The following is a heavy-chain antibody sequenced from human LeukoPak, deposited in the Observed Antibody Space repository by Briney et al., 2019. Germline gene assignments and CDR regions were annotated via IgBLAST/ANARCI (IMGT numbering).Heavy chain of an antibody. CDR2: INPNSGGT. J-gene: IGHJ4*02. D-gene: IGHD1-20*01. CDR3: ARWDVSFNFPFYY. Sequence: GASVKVSCKASGYTFTGYYMHWVRQAPGQGLEWMGWINPNSGGTNYAQKFEGWVTMTRDTSISTAYMELSRLRSDDTAVYYCARWDVSFNFPFYYWGQGTLVTVSS. CDR1: GYTFTGYY. V-gene: IGHV1-2*04.